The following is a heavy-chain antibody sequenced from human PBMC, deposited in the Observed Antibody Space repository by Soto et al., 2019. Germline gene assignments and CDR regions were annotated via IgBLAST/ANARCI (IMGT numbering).Heavy chain of an antibody. V-gene: IGHV3-30-3*01. CDR2: ISYDGSNK. Sequence: QVQLVESGGGVVQPGRSLRLSCAASGFTFSSYAMHWVRQAPGKGLEWGAVISYDGSNKYYADSVKGRFTISRDNSKNTLYLQMNSLRAEDTAVYYCARGRGSSGYSSCGYWGQGTLVTVSS. D-gene: IGHD3-22*01. CDR1: GFTFSSYA. CDR3: ARGRGSSGYSSCGY. J-gene: IGHJ4*02.